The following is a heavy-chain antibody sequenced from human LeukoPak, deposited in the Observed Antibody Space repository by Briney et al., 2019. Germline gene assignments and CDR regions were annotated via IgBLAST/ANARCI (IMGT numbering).Heavy chain of an antibody. J-gene: IGHJ6*03. Sequence: PSETLSLTCTVSGGSISSSSYYWGWIRQPPGKGLEWIGSIYYSGSTYYNPSLKSRVTISVDTSKNQFSLKLSSVTAADTAVYYCARERYSSSRYYMDVWGKGTTVTVSS. D-gene: IGHD6-13*01. CDR3: ARERYSSSRYYMDV. CDR1: GGSISSSSYY. V-gene: IGHV4-39*07. CDR2: IYYSGST.